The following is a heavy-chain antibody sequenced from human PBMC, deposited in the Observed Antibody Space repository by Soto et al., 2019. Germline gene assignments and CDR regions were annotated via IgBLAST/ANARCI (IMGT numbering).Heavy chain of an antibody. CDR2: ISPYSGHT. V-gene: IGHV1-18*04. D-gene: IGHD2-8*01. J-gene: IGHJ6*01. CDR1: GYTFSSYG. CDR3: ERDRCTTAKCYTHHLDV. Sequence: QGQLVQSGGEVTKPGASVKVSCNSSGYTFSSYGISWVRQAPGQGLEWMGRISPYSGHTKEAPKVQGRITLTTETSTGTAYMELRSLASDDTAVYYCERDRCTTAKCYTHHLDVWGQGTTVIVSS.